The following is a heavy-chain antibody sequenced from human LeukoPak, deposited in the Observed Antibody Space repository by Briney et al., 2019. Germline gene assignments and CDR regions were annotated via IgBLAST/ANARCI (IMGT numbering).Heavy chain of an antibody. Sequence: GGSLRLSCAASGFTFTDYYMSWMRQAPGEGRGWVSYICGRGTAIYYAGPIKGRFTVDTDNDKNSLDLQMNTLRAEDTAMYYCATGPMDIPMAPYYYYGIDVCGQGTTVTVAS. V-gene: IGHV3-11*01. CDR1: GFTFTDYY. D-gene: IGHD5-18*01. CDR3: ATGPMDIPMAPYYYYGIDV. J-gene: IGHJ6*02. CDR2: ICGRGTAI.